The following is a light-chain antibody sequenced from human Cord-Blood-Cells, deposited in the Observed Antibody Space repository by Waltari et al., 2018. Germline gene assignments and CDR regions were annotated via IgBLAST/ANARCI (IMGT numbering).Light chain of an antibody. V-gene: IGLV2-14*01. CDR1: SSDGGGYNY. CDR2: DVS. Sequence: QSALTQPASVSGSPGQSITISCTGTSSDGGGYNYVSWYQQHPGKVPKLMIYDVSKRPSGVSNRFSGSKSGNTASLTISGLQAEDEADYYCSSYTSSSTWVFGGGTKLTVL. CDR3: SSYTSSSTWV. J-gene: IGLJ3*02.